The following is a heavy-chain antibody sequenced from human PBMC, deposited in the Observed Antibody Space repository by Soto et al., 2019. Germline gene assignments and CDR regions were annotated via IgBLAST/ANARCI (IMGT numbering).Heavy chain of an antibody. Sequence: EVQLVESGGGLVKPGGSLRLSCAASGFTFSNAWMSWVRQAPGKGLEWVGRIKSKTDVGTTDYAAPVNGRFTISRDDSKNTLYLQMNSLKTADTAVYYCTTSEFDWLSDAFDIWGQGTMVTVSS. D-gene: IGHD3-9*01. CDR1: GFTFSNAW. V-gene: IGHV3-15*01. CDR3: TTSEFDWLSDAFDI. CDR2: IKSKTDVGTT. J-gene: IGHJ3*02.